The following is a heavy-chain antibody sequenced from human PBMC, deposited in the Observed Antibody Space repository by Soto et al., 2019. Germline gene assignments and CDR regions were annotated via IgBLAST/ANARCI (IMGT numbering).Heavy chain of an antibody. Sequence: EMQLVESGGGLVQPAGSLRLSCAGSGLTFRNDWLSWVRQAPGKGLEWVANINQDASERYYVDSVRGRFTISRDNVENSLYLQLNSLRPEDTAVYYCAVDGYGVSAAAYWGQGTLVTVSS. CDR1: GLTFRNDW. CDR2: INQDASER. D-gene: IGHD4-17*01. J-gene: IGHJ4*02. V-gene: IGHV3-7*03. CDR3: AVDGYGVSAAAY.